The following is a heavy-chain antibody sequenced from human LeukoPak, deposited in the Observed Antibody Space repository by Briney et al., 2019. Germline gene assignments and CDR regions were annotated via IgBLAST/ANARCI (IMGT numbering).Heavy chain of an antibody. CDR3: ARLGRNYYDSSGYYSFDY. Sequence: SETLSLTCTVSGCSISSYYWSWIRQPPGKGLEWIGYIYYSGSTNYNPSLKSRVTISVDTSKNQFSLKLSSVTAADTAVYYCARLGRNYYDSSGYYSFDYWGQGTLVTVSS. J-gene: IGHJ4*02. CDR2: IYYSGST. V-gene: IGHV4-59*08. D-gene: IGHD3-22*01. CDR1: GCSISSYY.